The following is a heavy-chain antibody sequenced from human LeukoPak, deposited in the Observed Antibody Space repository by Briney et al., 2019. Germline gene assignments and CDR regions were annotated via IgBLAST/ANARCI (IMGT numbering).Heavy chain of an antibody. CDR2: IYYSGST. J-gene: IGHJ4*02. CDR1: GVSISSYY. Sequence: SETLSLTCTVSGVSISSYYWSWIRQPPGKGLEWIGYIYYSGSTNYNPSLKSRVTISVDTSKNQFSLKLSSVTAADTAVYYCARREDGGGNFDYWGQGTLVTVSS. CDR3: ARREDGGGNFDY. V-gene: IGHV4-59*01. D-gene: IGHD2-15*01.